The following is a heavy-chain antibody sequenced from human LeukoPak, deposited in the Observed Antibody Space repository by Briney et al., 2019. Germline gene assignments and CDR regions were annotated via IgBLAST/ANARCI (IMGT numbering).Heavy chain of an antibody. CDR3: VRKHGCWSSRYYLFVAV. D-gene: IGHD4/OR15-4a*01. J-gene: IGHJ6*03. CDR1: GDSISTYY. CDR2: VSYNGRT. V-gene: IGHV4-59*12. Sequence: SETLSLTCSVSGDSISTYYWSWVRQAPGKGLEWIGHVSYNGRTNYNPSLKSRAAISLGTSKSHFSLPLNSITPPDTPIYFLVRKHGCWSSRYYLFVAVWGKGTTVTVS.